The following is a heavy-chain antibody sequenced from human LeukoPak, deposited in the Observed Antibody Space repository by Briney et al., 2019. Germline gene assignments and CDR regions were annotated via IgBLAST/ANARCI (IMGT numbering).Heavy chain of an antibody. CDR3: AKDTLEGITMVQEPYFDY. Sequence: GGSLRLSCAASGFTFSSYGMHWVRQAPGKGLEWVAVISYDGSNKYYADSVKGRFTISRDNSKNTLYLQMNSLRAEDTAVYYCAKDTLEGITMVQEPYFDYWGQGTLVTVSS. V-gene: IGHV3-30*18. D-gene: IGHD3-10*01. CDR2: ISYDGSNK. CDR1: GFTFSSYG. J-gene: IGHJ4*02.